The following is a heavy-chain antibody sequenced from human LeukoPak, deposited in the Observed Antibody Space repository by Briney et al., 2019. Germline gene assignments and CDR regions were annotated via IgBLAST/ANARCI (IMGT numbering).Heavy chain of an antibody. CDR1: GFTFSNYG. CDR3: ARVRSGLHMDV. V-gene: IGHV3-23*01. Sequence: PGRSLRLSCAASGFTFSNYGMHWVRQAPGKGLEGVSAISGSGGSTYYADSVKGRFTISRDNSKNTLYQQMNSLRAEDTALYYCARVRSGLHMDVWGQGTTVTVSS. J-gene: IGHJ6*02. CDR2: ISGSGGST. D-gene: IGHD2-15*01.